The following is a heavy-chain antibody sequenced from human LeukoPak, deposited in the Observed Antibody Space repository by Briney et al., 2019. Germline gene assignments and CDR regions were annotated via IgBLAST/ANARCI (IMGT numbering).Heavy chain of an antibody. D-gene: IGHD3-16*01. CDR3: AKDRWGSIDY. CDR1: GFTFSSYG. Sequence: PGRSLRLSCAASGFTFSSYGVHWVRQAPGKGLEWVAVIWYDGSNKYYADSVKGRFTISRDNSKNTLYLQMNSLRAEDTAVYYCAKDRWGSIDYWGQGTLVTVSS. CDR2: IWYDGSNK. V-gene: IGHV3-33*06. J-gene: IGHJ4*02.